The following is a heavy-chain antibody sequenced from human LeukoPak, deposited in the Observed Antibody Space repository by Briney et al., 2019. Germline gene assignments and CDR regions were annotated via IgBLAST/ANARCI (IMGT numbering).Heavy chain of an antibody. CDR3: VRRAVEGDYFDY. CDR1: GFTFSSYG. CDR2: IRYDGSNK. J-gene: IGHJ4*02. D-gene: IGHD6-19*01. V-gene: IGHV3-30*02. Sequence: PGGSLRLSCAASGFTFSSYGMHWVRQAPGKRLEWVAFIRYDGSNKYYADSVKGRFTISRDNSKNTLYLQMNSLRAEDTAVYYCVRRAVEGDYFDYWGQGTLVTVSS.